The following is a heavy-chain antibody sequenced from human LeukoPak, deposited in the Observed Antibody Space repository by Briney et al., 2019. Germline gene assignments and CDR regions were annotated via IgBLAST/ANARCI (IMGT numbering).Heavy chain of an antibody. CDR2: IYYTGST. D-gene: IGHD3-3*01. Sequence: PSQTLSLTCTVSGGSISSGGYYWSWIRQHPGKGLAWIGYIYYTGSTYYNPSPKSRVTISVDTSKNQSSLKLSSVTAADTAVYYCASQYYDFWSGYPPTYYYGMDVWGQGTTVTVSS. CDR3: ASQYYDFWSGYPPTYYYGMDV. V-gene: IGHV4-31*03. CDR1: GGSISSGGYY. J-gene: IGHJ6*02.